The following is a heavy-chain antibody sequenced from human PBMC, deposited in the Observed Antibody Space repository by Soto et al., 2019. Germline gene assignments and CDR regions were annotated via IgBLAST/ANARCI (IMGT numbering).Heavy chain of an antibody. CDR2: ISYDGSNK. D-gene: IGHD2-21*02. Sequence: QVQLVESGGGVVQPGRSLRLSCAASGFTFSSYGMHWVRQAPGKGLEWVAVISYDGSNKYYADSVKGRFTISRDNSKNTLYLQRNSLRAEDTAVYYCAKDRRAYCGGDCYSSFDYWGQGTLVTVSS. CDR3: AKDRRAYCGGDCYSSFDY. CDR1: GFTFSSYG. J-gene: IGHJ4*02. V-gene: IGHV3-30*18.